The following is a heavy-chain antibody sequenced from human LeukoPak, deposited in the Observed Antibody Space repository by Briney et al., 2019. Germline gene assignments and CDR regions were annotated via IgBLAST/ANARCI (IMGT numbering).Heavy chain of an antibody. D-gene: IGHD3-22*01. CDR1: GFTFSSYE. V-gene: IGHV3-48*03. J-gene: IGHJ5*02. CDR2: ISSSGSTI. Sequence: GGSLRLSCAASGFTFSSYEMNWVRQAPGKGLEWVSYISSSGSTIYYADSVKGRFTISRDNAKNSLYLQMNSLRAEDTAVYYCASSGSSGYYYDWFDPWGQGTLVTVSS. CDR3: ASSGSSGYYYDWFDP.